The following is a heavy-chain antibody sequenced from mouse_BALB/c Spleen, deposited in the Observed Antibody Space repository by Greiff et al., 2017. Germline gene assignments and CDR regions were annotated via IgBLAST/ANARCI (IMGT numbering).Heavy chain of an antibody. D-gene: IGHD1-1*01. J-gene: IGHJ4*01. CDR2: INSNGGST. Sequence: EVMLVESGGGLVQPGGSLKLSCAASGFTFSSYGMSWVRQTPDKRLELVATINSNGGSTYYPDSVKGRFTISRDNAKNTLYLQMSSLKSEDTAMYYCARDYSLARGYAMDYWGQGTSVTVSS. V-gene: IGHV5-6-3*01. CDR3: ARDYSLARGYAMDY. CDR1: GFTFSSYG.